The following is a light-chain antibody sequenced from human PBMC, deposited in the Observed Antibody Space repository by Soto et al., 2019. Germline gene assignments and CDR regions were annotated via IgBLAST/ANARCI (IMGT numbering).Light chain of an antibody. J-gene: IGKJ4*01. CDR2: GAS. V-gene: IGKV1-39*01. CDR1: HTIATY. Sequence: IQMTQSPSSLSASVGDGVTLTCRASHTIATYLNWYQQKPGQVPEVLIYGASRLHVGVPSRFTGSGYGTDFTLTINNLQPEDFATYYCQQYDNLPRCFGGGTKVEIK. CDR3: QQYDNLPRC.